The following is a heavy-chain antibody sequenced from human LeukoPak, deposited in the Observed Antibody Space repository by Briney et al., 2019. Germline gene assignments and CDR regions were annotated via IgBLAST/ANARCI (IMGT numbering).Heavy chain of an antibody. J-gene: IGHJ3*02. CDR2: INPSGGST. D-gene: IGHD6-19*01. CDR3: ARRVAVARRDAFDI. CDR1: GYTFTSYC. V-gene: IGHV1-46*01. Sequence: ASVKVSCKASGYTFTSYCIHWVRQAPGQGLEWMGMINPSGGSTSYAQKFQGRVTMTGDTSTSTVYMELSSLRSEDTAVYYCARRVAVARRDAFDIWGQGTMVTVSS.